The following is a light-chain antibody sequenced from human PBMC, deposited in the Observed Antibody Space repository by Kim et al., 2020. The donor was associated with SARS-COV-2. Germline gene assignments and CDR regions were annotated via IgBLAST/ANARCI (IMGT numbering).Light chain of an antibody. CDR3: QQYGSSPRT. V-gene: IGKV3-20*01. CDR1: QSVSSSY. CDR2: GAS. J-gene: IGKJ2*01. Sequence: EIVLTQSPGTLSLSPGERATLSCRASQSVSSSYLDWFQQKPGQAPRLLIHGASSRATGIPDRFSGSGSGTDFSLTISRLEPEDFAVYYCQQYGSSPRTFGQGTKLEI.